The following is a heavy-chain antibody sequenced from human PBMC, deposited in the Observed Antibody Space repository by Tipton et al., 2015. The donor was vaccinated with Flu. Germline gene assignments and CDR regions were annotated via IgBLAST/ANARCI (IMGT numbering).Heavy chain of an antibody. V-gene: IGHV4-38-2*01. D-gene: IGHD4-11*01. CDR3: VRRDYSNYVSAPKNWFDS. CDR1: GDSVGSAYY. J-gene: IGHJ5*01. Sequence: LRLSCFVSGDSVGSAYYWGWIRQSPGKGLEWIGNSYHTGNAYYNPTLKSRVTISVDRSKNQFSLKLSSLTAADTAVYFCVRRDYSNYVSAPKNWFDSWGQGTLVTVSS. CDR2: SYHTGNA.